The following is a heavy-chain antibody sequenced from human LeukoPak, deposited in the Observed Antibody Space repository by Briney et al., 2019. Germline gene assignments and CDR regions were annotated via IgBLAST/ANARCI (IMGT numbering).Heavy chain of an antibody. CDR3: ARDENSSGWEKYFHH. CDR1: GFTFSSYW. V-gene: IGHV3-7*05. D-gene: IGHD6-19*01. CDR2: IKQDGSEK. Sequence: GGSLRLSCAASGFTFSSYWMSWVRQAPGKGLEWVAKIKQDGSEKYYVDSVKDRFTISRDNAKNSLYLQMNSLRAEDTAVYFCARDENSSGWEKYFHHWGQGTLVTVSS. J-gene: IGHJ1*01.